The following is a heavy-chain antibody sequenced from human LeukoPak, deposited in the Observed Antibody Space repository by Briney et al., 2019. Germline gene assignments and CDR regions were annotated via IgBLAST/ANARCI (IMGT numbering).Heavy chain of an antibody. V-gene: IGHV4-39*01. D-gene: IGHD3-10*01. Sequence: SETLSLTCTVSGGSISSSSYYWGWLRQPPGKGLEWIGSICYSGSTYYNPSLKSRVTISVDTSKNQFSLKLSSVTAADTAVYYCARHANMVRGVIISHYYYYMDVWGKGTTVTVSS. J-gene: IGHJ6*03. CDR2: ICYSGST. CDR1: GGSISSSSYY. CDR3: ARHANMVRGVIISHYYYYMDV.